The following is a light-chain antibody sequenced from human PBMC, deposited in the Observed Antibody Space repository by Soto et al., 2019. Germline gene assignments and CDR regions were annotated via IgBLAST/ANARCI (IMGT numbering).Light chain of an antibody. J-gene: IGKJ1*01. Sequence: DLQMTQSPSSLSASVGDRVTITCRASQGISNYLAWYQQKPGNVPKLLIFGASTLQSGVPSRFSGSGSGTYFALTISSLQPEDVATYYCQKYDSAPWTFGQGTKVDIK. CDR2: GAS. V-gene: IGKV1-27*01. CDR1: QGISNY. CDR3: QKYDSAPWT.